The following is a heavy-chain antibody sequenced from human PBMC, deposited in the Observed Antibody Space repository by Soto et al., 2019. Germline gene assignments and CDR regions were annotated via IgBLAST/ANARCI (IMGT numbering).Heavy chain of an antibody. D-gene: IGHD3-10*01. CDR1: GGSISSYY. V-gene: IGHV4-59*08. Sequence: QVQLQESGPGLVKPSETLSLSCTVSGGSISSYYWSWFRQSPGKRMEWIGYVHHSWGSSYNHSLQSRVAISLDTSKSQFSLKVTSVTATDTAVYYCARQGFGPLHGLVYVWGQGTTVTVSS. CDR2: VHHSWGS. CDR3: ARQGFGPLHGLVYV. J-gene: IGHJ6*02.